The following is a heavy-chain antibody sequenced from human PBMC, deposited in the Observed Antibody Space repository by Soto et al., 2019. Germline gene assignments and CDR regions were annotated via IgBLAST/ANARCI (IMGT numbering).Heavy chain of an antibody. CDR2: IIPILGIA. D-gene: IGHD6-19*01. J-gene: IGHJ4*02. Sequence: QVQLVQSGAEVKKPGSSVKVSCKASGGTFSSYTISWVRQAPGQGLEWMGRIIPILGIANYAQKFQGRVTITADKSTSTAYMELSSLRSEDTAVYYCARLPYSSGNHHDYWGQGTLVTVSS. CDR3: ARLPYSSGNHHDY. V-gene: IGHV1-69*02. CDR1: GGTFSSYT.